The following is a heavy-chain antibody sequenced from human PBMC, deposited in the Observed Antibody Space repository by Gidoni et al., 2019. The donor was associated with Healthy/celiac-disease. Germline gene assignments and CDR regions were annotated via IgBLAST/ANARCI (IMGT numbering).Heavy chain of an antibody. V-gene: IGHV4-39*01. CDR3: ARQPPAPDTAMKT. D-gene: IGHD5-18*01. CDR2: IYYSGST. Sequence: QLQLQESGPGLVKPSETLSLTCTVSGGSISSSSYYWGWIRQPPGKGLEWIGSIYYSGSTYYNPSLKSRVTISVDTSKNQFSLKLSSVTAADTAVYYCARQPPAPDTAMKTWGQGTLVTVSS. CDR1: GGSISSSSYY. J-gene: IGHJ5*02.